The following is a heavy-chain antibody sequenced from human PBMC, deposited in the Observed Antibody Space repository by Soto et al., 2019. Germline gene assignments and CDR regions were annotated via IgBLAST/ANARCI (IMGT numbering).Heavy chain of an antibody. CDR1: GFTFSSYG. D-gene: IGHD6-13*01. CDR2: ISYDGSNK. CDR3: AKDRPAGTGYYYYGMDF. J-gene: IGHJ6*02. Sequence: PGGSLRLSCAASGFTFSSYGMHWVRQAPGKGLEWVAVISYDGSNKYYADSVKGRFTISRDNSKNTLYLQMNSLRAEDTAVYYCAKDRPAGTGYYYYGMDFWGQGTTVTVSS. V-gene: IGHV3-30*18.